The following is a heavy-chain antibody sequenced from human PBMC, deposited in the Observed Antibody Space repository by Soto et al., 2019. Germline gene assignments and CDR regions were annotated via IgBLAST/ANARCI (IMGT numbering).Heavy chain of an antibody. J-gene: IGHJ3*02. CDR3: APDRQGFFAFDI. CDR1: GGGNTSYS. Sequence: PSATVFCKAPGGGNTSYSMRWVRQSPGQGLEWMGIINPSGGSTSYAQKFQGRVTMTRDTSTSTVYMELSSLRSEDTAVYYCAPDRQGFFAFDIWGQGTMVTVSS. V-gene: IGHV1-46*03. D-gene: IGHD3-3*01. CDR2: INPSGGST.